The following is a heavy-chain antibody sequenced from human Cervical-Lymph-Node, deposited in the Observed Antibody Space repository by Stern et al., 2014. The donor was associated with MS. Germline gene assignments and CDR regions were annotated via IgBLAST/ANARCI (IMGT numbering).Heavy chain of an antibody. CDR2: ISYDGSNQ. CDR1: GFTFSRYA. V-gene: IGHV3-30*04. J-gene: IGHJ6*02. D-gene: IGHD4-17*01. Sequence: QLVQSGGGVVRPGRSLRLSCATSGFTFSRYAVLWVRQAPGKGLEWVAAISYDGSNQFYGDSVKGRFTISRDNSKNTLFLQMNNLRPEDSGVYHCARDRLDGDYVYYYGLDVWGQGTTVTVSS. CDR3: ARDRLDGDYVYYYGLDV.